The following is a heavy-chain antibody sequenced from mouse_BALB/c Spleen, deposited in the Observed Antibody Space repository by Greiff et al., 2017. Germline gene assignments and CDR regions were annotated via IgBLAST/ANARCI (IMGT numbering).Heavy chain of an antibody. CDR1: GYTFTSYW. D-gene: IGHD2-3*01. Sequence: QVQLQQPGSELVRPGASVKLSCKASGYTFTSYWMYWVKQRPGQGLEWIGGINPSNGGTNFNEKFKSKATLTVDKSSSTAYMQLSSLTSEDSAVYYCTRGEPYDHLFAYWGQGTLVTVSA. J-gene: IGHJ3*01. CDR2: INPSNGGT. V-gene: IGHV1S81*02. CDR3: TRGEPYDHLFAY.